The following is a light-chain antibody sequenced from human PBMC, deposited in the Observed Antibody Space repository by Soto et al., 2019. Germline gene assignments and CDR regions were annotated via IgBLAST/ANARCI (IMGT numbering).Light chain of an antibody. CDR1: QSVSSN. J-gene: IGKJ1*01. Sequence: EIVMTQSPATLSVSPGERATLSCRASQSVSSNFAWYQQKPGQAPRLLIYSASSRAAGISPRFSGGGSGTEFTLTISSLQSEDFAVYFCQQYNNWPRTFGQGTKVGIK. CDR2: SAS. CDR3: QQYNNWPRT. V-gene: IGKV3-15*01.